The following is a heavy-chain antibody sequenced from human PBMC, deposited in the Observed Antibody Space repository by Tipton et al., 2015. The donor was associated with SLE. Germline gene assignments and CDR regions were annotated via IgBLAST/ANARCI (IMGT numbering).Heavy chain of an antibody. V-gene: IGHV3-11*04. CDR3: ARDTAYYYDSSGYYAGWFDP. J-gene: IGHJ5*02. D-gene: IGHD3-22*01. CDR2: ISSSGSTI. CDR1: GFTFSDYY. Sequence: GSLRLSSAASGFTFSDYYMSWIRQAPGKGLEWVSYISSSGSTIYYADSVKGRFTISRDNAKNSLYLQMNSLRAEDTAVYYCARDTAYYYDSSGYYAGWFDPWGQGTLVTVSS.